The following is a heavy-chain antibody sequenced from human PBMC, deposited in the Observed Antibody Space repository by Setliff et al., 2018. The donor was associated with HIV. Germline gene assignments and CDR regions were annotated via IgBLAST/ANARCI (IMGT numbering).Heavy chain of an antibody. D-gene: IGHD7-27*01. V-gene: IGHV4-39*07. CDR1: GGSITSTTYC. CDR3: ASEFQLGTDTPEIDY. Sequence: PSETLSLTCSVSGGSITSTTYCWGWVRQPPGKGLEWIGSICYTGRTYSSPSLKSRVTISVDTSRNYLSLELTSMTAADTAVYYCASEFQLGTDTPEIDYWGQGTLVTVSS. J-gene: IGHJ4*02. CDR2: ICYTGRT.